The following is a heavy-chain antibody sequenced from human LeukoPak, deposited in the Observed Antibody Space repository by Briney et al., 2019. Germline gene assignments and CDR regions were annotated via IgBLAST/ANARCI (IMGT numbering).Heavy chain of an antibody. J-gene: IGHJ3*02. CDR1: GITFSNSA. CDR2: ITKSGDQT. V-gene: IGHV3-23*01. D-gene: IGHD5-24*01. CDR3: VKSAGKDGYRDVFNI. Sequence: GGSLRLSCVPSGITFSNSALSWVRQAPGKGLEWVSTITKSGDQTHYADSVRGLFTISRDIFKNTLYLQMNSLRAEDTAVYHCVKSAGKDGYRDVFNIWGQGTVVTVSS.